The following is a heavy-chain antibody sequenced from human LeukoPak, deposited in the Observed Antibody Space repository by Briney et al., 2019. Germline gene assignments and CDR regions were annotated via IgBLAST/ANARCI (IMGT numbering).Heavy chain of an antibody. Sequence: GGSLRLSCAASGFTFTNYAMSCVRQAPGKGLEWVSAITGTGGDTYYADSVKGRFTISRDNSKDTLYFQMNSLRAEDTAVYYCAKGSAAARPYYFDYWGQGILVTVSS. CDR1: GFTFTNYA. CDR2: ITGTGGDT. CDR3: AKGSAAARPYYFDY. V-gene: IGHV3-23*01. J-gene: IGHJ4*02. D-gene: IGHD6-13*01.